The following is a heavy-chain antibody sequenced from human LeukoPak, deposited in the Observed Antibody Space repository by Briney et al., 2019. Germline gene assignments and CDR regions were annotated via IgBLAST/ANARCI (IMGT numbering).Heavy chain of an antibody. CDR2: ISGSGSST. J-gene: IGHJ3*02. CDR3: AKDQLGFDI. V-gene: IGHV3-23*01. Sequence: GGTLRLSCAASGFTFSSYGMSWVRQAPGKGLEWVSAISGSGSSTYYAASVKGRFTISRDNSKNTLYLQMNSLRAEDTSVYYCAKDQLGFDIWGQGTMVTVSS. D-gene: IGHD1-1*01. CDR1: GFTFSSYG.